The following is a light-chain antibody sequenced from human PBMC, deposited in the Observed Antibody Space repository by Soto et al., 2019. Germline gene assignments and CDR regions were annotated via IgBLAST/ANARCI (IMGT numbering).Light chain of an antibody. CDR1: SSDVGSYNL. CDR3: CSYAGSSTSV. Sequence: QSALTQPASVSGSPGQSITISCTGTSSDVGSYNLVSWYQQRPGKALKLIIYEGSKRPSGVSNRFSGSKSGNTASLTISGLQAEDEADYYCCSYAGSSTSVFGGGTKLTVL. V-gene: IGLV2-23*01. J-gene: IGLJ2*01. CDR2: EGS.